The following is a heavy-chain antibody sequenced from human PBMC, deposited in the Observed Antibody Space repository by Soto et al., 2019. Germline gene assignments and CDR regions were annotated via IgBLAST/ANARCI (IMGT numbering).Heavy chain of an antibody. CDR2: INANTGAT. V-gene: IGHV1-18*01. CDR1: GHTSRNNG. D-gene: IGHD1-26*01. Sequence: ASVKVSCKASGHTSRNNGISWVRQAPGQGLEWMGFINANTGATNYARKFRGRLTLTTDTFTRTVDMELRSLRSDDTAVYYCGRDEDKWDQRFLEYWG. J-gene: IGHJ4*01. CDR3: GRDEDKWDQRFLEY.